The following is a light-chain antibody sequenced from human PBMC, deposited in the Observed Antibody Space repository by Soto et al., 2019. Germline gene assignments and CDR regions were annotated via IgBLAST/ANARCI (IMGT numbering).Light chain of an antibody. V-gene: IGKV1-5*03. CDR2: KAT. CDR1: QSFTRW. Sequence: DIQMTQSPSTLAPSVGDRVTITCRASQSFTRWLAWYQQKPGKAPKLLIYKATNLEVAATSSFSGTGSGTEFNFTITDLQPDDFATDYCCQHNSYSLRFGQGNKLAF. CDR3: CQHNSYSLR. J-gene: IGKJ2*03.